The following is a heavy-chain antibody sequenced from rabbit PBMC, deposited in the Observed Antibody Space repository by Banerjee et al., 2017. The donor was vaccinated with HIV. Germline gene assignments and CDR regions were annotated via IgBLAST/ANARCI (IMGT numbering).Heavy chain of an antibody. V-gene: IGHV1S45*01. D-gene: IGHD8-1*01. Sequence: QEQLEESGGDLVKPGASLTLTCTASGFSLSSRYYMRWVRQAPGKGLEWIGCIDTGSGSTYYASWAKGRFTISKTSSTTVTLQMTSLTAADTATYFCARDEGGIDYYFSLWGPGTLVTVS. J-gene: IGHJ4*01. CDR3: ARDEGGIDYYFSL. CDR1: GFSLSSRYY. CDR2: IDTGSGST.